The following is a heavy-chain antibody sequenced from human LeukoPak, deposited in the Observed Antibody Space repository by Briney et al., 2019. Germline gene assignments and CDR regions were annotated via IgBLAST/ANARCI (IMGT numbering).Heavy chain of an antibody. Sequence: ASVKVSCKASGNTFTAYYMHWMRQAPGQGLEGMGWINPNSGGANYAQKFQGRVTMTRDTSISTAYMELSRLRSDDTAVYYCARGADYGDYHNWFDPWGQGTLVTVSS. CDR2: INPNSGGA. CDR1: GNTFTAYY. D-gene: IGHD4-17*01. V-gene: IGHV1-2*02. J-gene: IGHJ5*02. CDR3: ARGADYGDYHNWFDP.